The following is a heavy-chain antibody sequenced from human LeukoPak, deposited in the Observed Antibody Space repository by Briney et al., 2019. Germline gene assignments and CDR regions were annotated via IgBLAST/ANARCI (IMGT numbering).Heavy chain of an antibody. CDR3: ARDMGYDSSGYYSYDAFDI. V-gene: IGHV4-31*03. CDR1: GGSISSGGYY. Sequence: SQTLSLTCTVSGGSISSGGYYWSWIRQHPGKGLEWIGYIYYSGSTYYNPSLKSRVTISVDTSKNQFSLKLSSVTAADTAVYYCARDMGYDSSGYYSYDAFDIWGQGTMVTVSS. J-gene: IGHJ3*02. CDR2: IYYSGST. D-gene: IGHD3-22*01.